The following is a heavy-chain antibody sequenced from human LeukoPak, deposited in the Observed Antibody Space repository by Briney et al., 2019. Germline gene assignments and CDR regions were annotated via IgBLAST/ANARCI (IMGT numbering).Heavy chain of an antibody. D-gene: IGHD2-2*01. V-gene: IGHV5-51*01. CDR1: GYSFSSYW. CDR2: VYPGDSHT. Sequence: GESLKISCQGSGYSFSSYWIAWVRQMPGKGLEWMGIVYPGDSHTRYSPSFQGQVTISADKSISTAYLQWSSLKASDTAMYYCATISTTDAFDFWGQGTMVTVSS. CDR3: ATISTTDAFDF. J-gene: IGHJ3*01.